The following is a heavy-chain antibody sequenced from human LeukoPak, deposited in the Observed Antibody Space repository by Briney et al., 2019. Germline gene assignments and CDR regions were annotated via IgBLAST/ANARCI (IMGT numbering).Heavy chain of an antibody. J-gene: IGHJ3*02. D-gene: IGHD2-15*01. V-gene: IGHV1-2*02. CDR2: INPNSGGT. CDR3: AHLLLSPDAFDI. CDR1: GYPFTGYY. Sequence: ASVKVSCKASGYPFTGYYMHWVRQAPGQGLEWMGWINPNSGGTNYAQKFQGRVTMTRDTSISTAYMELSRLRSDDTAVYYCAHLLLSPDAFDIWGQGTMVTVSS.